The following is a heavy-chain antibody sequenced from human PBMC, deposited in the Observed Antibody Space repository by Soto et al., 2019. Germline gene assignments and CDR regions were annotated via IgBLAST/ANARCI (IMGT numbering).Heavy chain of an antibody. CDR3: ARDRITILDRDDVDV. Sequence: QVLLVQSGPEVKKPGASVKVSCKASGYTFSSYGISWLRQAPGQGLEWMGWISPYNGNTKYAQKVQGRVTMTTDTSTSTTYMEVRSLRSDDTAVYYCARDRITILDRDDVDVWGQGTTVIVSS. CDR1: GYTFSSYG. D-gene: IGHD3-3*01. J-gene: IGHJ6*02. V-gene: IGHV1-18*01. CDR2: ISPYNGNT.